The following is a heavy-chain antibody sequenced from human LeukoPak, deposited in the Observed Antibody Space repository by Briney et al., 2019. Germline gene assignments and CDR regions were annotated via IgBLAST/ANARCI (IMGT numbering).Heavy chain of an antibody. Sequence: GGSLRLSCAASGFTFSDHWMHWVRQVPGKGLLWVARMNSDGTTINYADSVKGRFTISRDNAENTLFLQMNSLGADDTAVYYCARAGWYRFDYWGQGTLVTASS. V-gene: IGHV3-74*01. CDR2: MNSDGTTI. CDR3: ARAGWYRFDY. CDR1: GFTFSDHW. D-gene: IGHD6-19*01. J-gene: IGHJ4*02.